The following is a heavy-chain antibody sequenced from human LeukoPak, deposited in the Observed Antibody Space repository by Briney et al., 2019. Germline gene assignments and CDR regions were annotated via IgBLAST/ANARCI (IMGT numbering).Heavy chain of an antibody. CDR1: GGSISSGGYY. Sequence: TLSLTCTVSGGSISSGGYYWSWIRRHPGKGLEWIGYIYYSGSTYYNPSLKSRVTISVDTSKNQFSLKLSSVTAADTAVYYCAREQWLRSFDYWGQGTLVTVSS. D-gene: IGHD5-12*01. CDR3: AREQWLRSFDY. J-gene: IGHJ4*02. V-gene: IGHV4-31*03. CDR2: IYYSGST.